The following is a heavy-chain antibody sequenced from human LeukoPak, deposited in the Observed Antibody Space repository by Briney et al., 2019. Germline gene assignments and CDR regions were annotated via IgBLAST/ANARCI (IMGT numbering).Heavy chain of an antibody. CDR1: GGSMSRYY. CDR2: IYYSGST. D-gene: IGHD5-24*01. V-gene: IGHV4-59*08. J-gene: IGHJ4*02. Sequence: PSETLSLTCNVPGGSMSRYYWSWIRQPPGKGLEWIGYIYYSGSTNYNPSLKSRVSISLDTSKNQFSLRLTSVTATDTAVYYCATLDVYRASSFDSWGQGTLVTVSS. CDR3: ATLDVYRASSFDS.